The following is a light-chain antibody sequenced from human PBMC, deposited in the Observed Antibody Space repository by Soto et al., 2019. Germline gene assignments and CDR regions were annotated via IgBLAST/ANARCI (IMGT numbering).Light chain of an antibody. V-gene: IGLV2-11*01. CDR1: SSDVGGYNY. Sequence: QSALTQPRSVSGSPGQSVTISCTGTSSDVGGYNYVSWYQQHPGKAPKLMIYDVNKWPSGVPDRFSGSKSGNTASLTISGLQAEDEADYYCQSYDSSLSGYVFGPGTKLTVL. CDR2: DVN. J-gene: IGLJ1*01. CDR3: QSYDSSLSGYV.